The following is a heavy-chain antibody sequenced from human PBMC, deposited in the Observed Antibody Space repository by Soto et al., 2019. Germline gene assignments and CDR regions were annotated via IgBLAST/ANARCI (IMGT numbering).Heavy chain of an antibody. CDR2: IYHSVST. V-gene: IGHV4-30-2*01. Sequence: QLQLLESGSGLVKPSQTLSLTCAVSGGSISSGGYSWGWIRQPPGKGLEWIGYIYHSVSTYYNPSHKSRVPTSVDRSKNQFYLRLSFVTAAETAVYYCARVPDYWGQGTLVTVSS. J-gene: IGHJ4*02. CDR3: ARVPDY. CDR1: GGSISSGGYS.